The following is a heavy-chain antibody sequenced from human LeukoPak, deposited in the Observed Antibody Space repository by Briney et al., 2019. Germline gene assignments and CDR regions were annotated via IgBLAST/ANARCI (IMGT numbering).Heavy chain of an antibody. D-gene: IGHD4-17*01. CDR3: ATYDYGEPSAGMDV. Sequence: ASVTVSCKASGYTFTCYGNSWVRHAPAQGHEWMGLVSAYNGNTNYAQKLQGRVTMTTDTSTSTAYMELRSLRSDDTAVYYCATYDYGEPSAGMDVWGQGTTVTVSS. J-gene: IGHJ6*02. V-gene: IGHV1-18*01. CDR2: VSAYNGNT. CDR1: GYTFTCYG.